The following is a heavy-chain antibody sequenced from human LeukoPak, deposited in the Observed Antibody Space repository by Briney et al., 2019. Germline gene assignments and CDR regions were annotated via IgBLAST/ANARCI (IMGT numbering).Heavy chain of an antibody. CDR3: AKDYSKYSSSSEGYFDY. J-gene: IGHJ4*02. Sequence: GGSLRLSCAASGFTFDDYGMSWVRQAPGKGLEWISGISWNSGSIGYADSVKSRFTISRDNAKNSLYLQMNSLRAEDMALYYCAKDYSKYSSSSEGYFDYWGQGTLVTVSS. CDR2: ISWNSGSI. D-gene: IGHD6-6*01. CDR1: GFTFDDYG. V-gene: IGHV3-9*03.